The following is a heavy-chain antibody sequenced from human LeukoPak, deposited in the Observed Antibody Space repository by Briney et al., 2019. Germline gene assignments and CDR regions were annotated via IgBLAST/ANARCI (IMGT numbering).Heavy chain of an antibody. CDR1: GFTFNNYG. J-gene: IGHJ5*02. Sequence: QSGGSLRLSCAASGFTFNNYGIHWVRQAPGKGLEWVAFIRYDGSNKYYADSVKGRFTISRDNSKNTLYLQMNRLRAEDTAVYYCAREGLRLGPDILTGYSWGHHNWFDPWGQGTLVTVSS. CDR3: AREGLRLGPDILTGYSWGHHNWFDP. D-gene: IGHD3-9*01. CDR2: IRYDGSNK. V-gene: IGHV3-30*02.